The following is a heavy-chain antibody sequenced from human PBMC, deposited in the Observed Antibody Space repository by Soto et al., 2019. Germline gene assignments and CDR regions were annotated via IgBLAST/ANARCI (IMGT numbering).Heavy chain of an antibody. V-gene: IGHV1-8*01. CDR2: MNPNSGDA. CDR3: ARGFNNYGSGSHYYHGMDV. CDR1: AYTFTSYD. J-gene: IGHJ6*02. D-gene: IGHD3-10*01. Sequence: ASVKVSCKASAYTFTSYDITWVRRATGQGLEWMGWMNPNSGDAGYAQKFQGRVTMTRSTSISTAYMELSSLRSDDTAVYYCARGFNNYGSGSHYYHGMDVWGQGTTVTVSS.